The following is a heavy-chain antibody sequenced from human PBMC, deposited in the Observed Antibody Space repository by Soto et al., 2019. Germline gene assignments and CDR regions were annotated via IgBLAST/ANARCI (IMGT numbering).Heavy chain of an antibody. J-gene: IGHJ4*02. V-gene: IGHV1-69*05. Sequence: QVQLVQSGAEVKKPGSSVKVSCKASGGTFSSYAISWVRQAPGQGLEWMGGIIPIFGTANYAQKFQGRVTXTXAXSTSTAYRELSSRRSEDTAVDYCAREPGGGAMVWDYWGQGTLVTVAS. CDR2: IIPIFGTA. D-gene: IGHD5-18*01. CDR3: AREPGGGAMVWDY. CDR1: GGTFSSYA.